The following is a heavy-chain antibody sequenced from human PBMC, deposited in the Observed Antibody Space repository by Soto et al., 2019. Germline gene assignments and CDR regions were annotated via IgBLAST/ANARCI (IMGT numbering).Heavy chain of an antibody. CDR3: ARDYYYDSSGYAEAFDI. CDR2: ISYDGSNK. D-gene: IGHD3-22*01. Sequence: SLRLSCAASGFTFSSYAMHWVRQAPCKGLEWVAVISYDGSNKYYADSVKGQFTISRDNSKNTLYLQMNSLRAEDTAVYYCARDYYYDSSGYAEAFDIWGQGTMVTVSS. V-gene: IGHV3-30-3*01. J-gene: IGHJ3*02. CDR1: GFTFSSYA.